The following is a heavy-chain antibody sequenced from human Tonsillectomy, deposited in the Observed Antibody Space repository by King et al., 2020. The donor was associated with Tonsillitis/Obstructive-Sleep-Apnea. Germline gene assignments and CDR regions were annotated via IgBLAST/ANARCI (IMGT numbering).Heavy chain of an antibody. Sequence: QLQESGPGLVKPSETLSLTCTVSGGSISSYYWSWIRQPPGKGLEWIGYIYYSGSTNYNPSLKSRVTISVDTSKNQFSLKLSSVTAADTAVYYCARHDSGSYPTHWGQGTLVTVSS. V-gene: IGHV4-59*08. CDR3: ARHDSGSYPTH. CDR2: IYYSGST. D-gene: IGHD1-26*01. J-gene: IGHJ4*02. CDR1: GGSISSYY.